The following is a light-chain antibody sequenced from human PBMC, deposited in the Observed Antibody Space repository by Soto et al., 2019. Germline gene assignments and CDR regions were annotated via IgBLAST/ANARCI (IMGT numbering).Light chain of an antibody. CDR2: GAS. CDR3: QQYGSSPLT. V-gene: IGKV3-20*01. CDR1: QSVSSNY. J-gene: IGKJ4*01. Sequence: EIVLTQSPGTLSLSPGEGATLSCRASQSVSSNYLAWYHHKPGQAPRLLIYGASSRATGVPDRFSGSGSGTDFTRTISRLEPEDFAVYYCQQYGSSPLTFGGGTKVEIK.